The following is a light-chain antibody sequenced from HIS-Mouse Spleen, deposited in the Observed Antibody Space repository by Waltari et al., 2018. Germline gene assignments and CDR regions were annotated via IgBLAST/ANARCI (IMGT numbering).Light chain of an antibody. CDR1: VLAKQY. CDR2: KDS. CDR3: YSAADNNLGV. J-gene: IGLJ3*02. V-gene: IGLV3-27*01. Sequence: SYELTQPSSVSVSPGQTARITCSGDVLAKQYARWFQQNPGQAPVLVIYKDSERPSGIPERFSGSSSGTTVTLTISGAQVEDEADYYCYSAADNNLGVFGGGTKLTVL.